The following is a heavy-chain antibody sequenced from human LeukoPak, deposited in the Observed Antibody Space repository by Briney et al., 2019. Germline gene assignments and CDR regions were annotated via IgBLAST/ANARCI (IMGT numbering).Heavy chain of an antibody. CDR3: ARDGYCSGGSCSRGGAFDI. Sequence: APVKVSCKASGYTFTSYGISWVRQAPGQGLEWMGWISAYNGNTNYAQELQGRVTMTTDTSTSTAYMELRSLRSDNTAVYYCARDGYCSGGSCSRGGAFDIWGQGTMVTVSS. V-gene: IGHV1-18*01. CDR1: GYTFTSYG. CDR2: ISAYNGNT. J-gene: IGHJ3*02. D-gene: IGHD2-15*01.